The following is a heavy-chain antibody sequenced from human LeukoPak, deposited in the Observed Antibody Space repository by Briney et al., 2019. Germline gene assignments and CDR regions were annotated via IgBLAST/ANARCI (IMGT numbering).Heavy chain of an antibody. CDR3: ARGAMVRGVPPRY. Sequence: SETLSITCAVYGGSFSGYYWSWIRQPPGKGLEWIGEINHSGSTNYNPSLKSRVTISVDTSKNQFSLKLSSVTAADTAVYYCARGAMVRGVPPRYWGQGTLVTVSS. CDR2: INHSGST. J-gene: IGHJ4*02. D-gene: IGHD3-10*01. V-gene: IGHV4-34*01. CDR1: GGSFSGYY.